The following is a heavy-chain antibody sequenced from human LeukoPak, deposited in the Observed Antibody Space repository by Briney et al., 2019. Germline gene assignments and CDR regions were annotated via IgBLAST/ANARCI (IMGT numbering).Heavy chain of an antibody. CDR2: ISAYNGNT. J-gene: IGHJ4*02. D-gene: IGHD3-10*01. V-gene: IGHV1-18*01. Sequence: ASVKVSCKASGYTFTSYGISWVRQAPGQGLEWMGWISAYNGNTNYAQKLQGRVTMTTDTSTSTAYMELRSLRSDDTAVYYCARALLEYYYGSGSYYEDYWGQGTLVTVSS. CDR3: ARALLEYYYGSGSYYEDY. CDR1: GYTFTSYG.